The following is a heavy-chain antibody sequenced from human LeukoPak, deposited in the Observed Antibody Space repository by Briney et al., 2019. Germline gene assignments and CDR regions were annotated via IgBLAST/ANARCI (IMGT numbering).Heavy chain of an antibody. V-gene: IGHV4-59*01. Sequence: KPSETLSLTCTVSGGSISSYYWSWIRQPPGKGLEWIGYIYYSGSTNYNPSLKSRVTISVDTSKNQFSLKLSSVTAADTAVYYCAGSGDSFSSSWHRNLDYWGQGTLVTVSS. D-gene: IGHD6-13*01. CDR3: AGSGDSFSSSWHRNLDY. CDR1: GGSISSYY. J-gene: IGHJ4*02. CDR2: IYYSGST.